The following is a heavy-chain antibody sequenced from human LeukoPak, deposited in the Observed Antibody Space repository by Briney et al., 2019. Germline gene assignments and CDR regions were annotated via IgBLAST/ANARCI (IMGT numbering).Heavy chain of an antibody. D-gene: IGHD3-10*02. V-gene: IGHV3-23*01. Sequence: PGGSLRLSGAASGFTFTSYALGWAAKPPGKGWRWVSAISGSGGSTYYADSVKGRFTISRDNAKNSLYLQMNSLRAEDTAVYYCAELGITMIGGVWGKGTTVTISS. CDR3: AELGITMIGGV. CDR2: ISGSGGST. CDR1: GFTFTSYA. J-gene: IGHJ6*04.